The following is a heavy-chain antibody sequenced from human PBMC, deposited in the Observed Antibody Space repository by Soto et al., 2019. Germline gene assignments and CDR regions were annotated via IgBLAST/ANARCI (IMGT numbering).Heavy chain of an antibody. J-gene: IGHJ6*02. D-gene: IGHD3-9*01. CDR3: ARSEYTYNDVLTGMDLYYYYLGMDV. CDR2: INVGNGNT. V-gene: IGHV1-3*01. CDR1: GYRFSSYA. Sequence: ASVKVSCKASGYRFSSYAIQWVRQAPGQRLEWMGWINVGNGNTKYSQKFQDRVTIIRDTSANTAYMEVSSLRSEDTAVYYCARSEYTYNDVLTGMDLYYYYLGMDVWGQGTTVTVSS.